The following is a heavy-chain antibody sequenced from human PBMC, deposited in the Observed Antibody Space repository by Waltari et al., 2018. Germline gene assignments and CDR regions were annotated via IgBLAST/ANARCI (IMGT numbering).Heavy chain of an antibody. V-gene: IGHV3-23*01. CDR2: VTGSGGST. J-gene: IGHJ4*02. CDR3: AKDREGHISGWYYDY. CDR1: GFTFSSYA. D-gene: IGHD6-19*01. Sequence: EVQLLESGGDLVHPGGSLRLSCAASGFTFSSYAMSWVRQAPGKGLEWVSTVTGSGGSTVYADAVKGRFTISRDNSRNTLYLQMNSLRAEDTAVYYCAKDREGHISGWYYDYWGQGTLVTVSS.